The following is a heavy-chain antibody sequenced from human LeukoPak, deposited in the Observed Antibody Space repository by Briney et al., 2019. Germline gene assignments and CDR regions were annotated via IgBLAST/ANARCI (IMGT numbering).Heavy chain of an antibody. CDR1: GFTFSSYS. CDR3: AREAGSGRTYGMDV. D-gene: IGHD3-10*01. CDR2: VSNDGSDK. Sequence: GGSLRLSCAASGFTFSSYSMNWVRQAPGKGLEWVALVSNDGSDKFYADSVKGRFTISGDNSKKTVYLQMNSLRVDDTALYFCAREAGSGRTYGMDVWGQGTTVSVSS. V-gene: IGHV3-30*03. J-gene: IGHJ6*02.